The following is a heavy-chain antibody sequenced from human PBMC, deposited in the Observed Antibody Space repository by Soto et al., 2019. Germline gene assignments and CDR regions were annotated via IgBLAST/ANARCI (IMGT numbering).Heavy chain of an antibody. V-gene: IGHV1-18*01. CDR1: GYTFTSYG. J-gene: IGHJ4*02. CDR3: AGDDCGSSSCYIAN. CDR2: INTYDGDT. D-gene: IGHD3-22*01. Sequence: ASVKVSCKASGYTFTSYGINWVRQAPGQGLEWMGWINTYDGDTKYAQKLQGRVTMATDASTSTAYMELRSLRPDDTAMYYCAGDDCGSSSCYIANWGQGTLVTVSS.